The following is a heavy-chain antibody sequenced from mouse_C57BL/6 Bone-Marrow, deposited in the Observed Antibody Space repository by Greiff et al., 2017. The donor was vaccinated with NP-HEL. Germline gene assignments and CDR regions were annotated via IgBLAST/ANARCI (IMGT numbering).Heavy chain of an antibody. Sequence: VQLQQSGAELVKPGASVKMSCKASGYTFTSYWITWVKQRPGQGLEWIGDIYPGSGSTNYNEKFKSKATLTVDTSSSTAYMQLSSLTSEDSAVYYCARRSPIVTTEWGQGTLVTVSA. CDR2: IYPGSGST. CDR3: ARRSPIVTTE. J-gene: IGHJ3*02. CDR1: GYTFTSYW. D-gene: IGHD2-5*01. V-gene: IGHV1-55*01.